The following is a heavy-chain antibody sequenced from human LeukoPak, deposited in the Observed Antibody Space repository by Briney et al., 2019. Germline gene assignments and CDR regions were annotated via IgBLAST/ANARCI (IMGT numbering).Heavy chain of an antibody. CDR3: AKSYADFYYYYGMDV. CDR1: GFTFSSYG. D-gene: IGHD2-2*01. Sequence: GGSLRLSCAASGFTFSSYGMHWVRQAPGKGLEWVAVISYDGSNKYYADSVKGRFTISRDNSKNTLYLQMNSLRAEDTAVYYCAKSYADFYYYYGMDVWGQGTTVTVSS. J-gene: IGHJ6*02. V-gene: IGHV3-30*18. CDR2: ISYDGSNK.